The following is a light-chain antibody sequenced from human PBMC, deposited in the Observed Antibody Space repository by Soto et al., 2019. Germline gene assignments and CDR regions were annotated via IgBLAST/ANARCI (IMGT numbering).Light chain of an antibody. Sequence: DIQMTQSPSSLSASVGDRVTITCRASRGINNDVAWYQQKPGKVPKVLIYDVSTLQSGVPSRFSGSGSGTDFTLTISSLQPEDVATYYCQKYNSGLETFGPGTKVDIK. CDR1: RGINND. CDR2: DVS. CDR3: QKYNSGLET. V-gene: IGKV1-27*01. J-gene: IGKJ3*01.